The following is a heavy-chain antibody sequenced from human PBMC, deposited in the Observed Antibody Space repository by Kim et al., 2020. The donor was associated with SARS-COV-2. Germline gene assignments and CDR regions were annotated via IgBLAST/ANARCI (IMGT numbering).Heavy chain of an antibody. CDR2: ISAGGGGI. CDR1: GFTFNNYA. Sequence: GGSLRRSCVASGFTFNNYAMTWVRQAPGLGLEWVSAISAGGGGIYYADSVKGRFTISRDNSKNTLYLQMNSLRAEDTAVYYCAKTSATSCISTTCYAPF. V-gene: IGHV3-23*01. CDR3: AKTSATSCISTTCYAPF. D-gene: IGHD2-2*01. J-gene: IGHJ3*01.